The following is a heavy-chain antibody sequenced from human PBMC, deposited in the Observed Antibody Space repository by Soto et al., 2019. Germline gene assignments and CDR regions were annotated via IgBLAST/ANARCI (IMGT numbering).Heavy chain of an antibody. CDR3: AHRGGCGAASCFSSYFDA. CDR2: VYWDGDE. Sequence: QITLKESGPALVRPTQALTLTCTFSGFSLTTSGVGVAWIRQPPGKALECLALVYWDGDERFNPSLRNRLTRTKDTSKNRVVLTMTYIGPVDTCTYYCAHRGGCGAASCFSSYFDAWGQGALGYVSS. D-gene: IGHD5-18*01. CDR1: GFSLTTSGVG. V-gene: IGHV2-5*02. J-gene: IGHJ5*02.